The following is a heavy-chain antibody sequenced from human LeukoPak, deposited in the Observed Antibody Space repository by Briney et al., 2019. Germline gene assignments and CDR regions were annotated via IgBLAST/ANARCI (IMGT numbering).Heavy chain of an antibody. CDR1: GLTFSGSA. V-gene: IGHV3-73*01. Sequence: PGGSLRLSCAASGLTFSGSAMHWVRQASGKGLEWVGRIRSKANSYATAYAASVKGRFTISRDDSKNTLYLQMNSLKTEDTAVYYCMDLGAEFDYWGQGTLVTVSS. CDR2: IRSKANSYAT. D-gene: IGHD3/OR15-3a*01. CDR3: MDLGAEFDY. J-gene: IGHJ4*02.